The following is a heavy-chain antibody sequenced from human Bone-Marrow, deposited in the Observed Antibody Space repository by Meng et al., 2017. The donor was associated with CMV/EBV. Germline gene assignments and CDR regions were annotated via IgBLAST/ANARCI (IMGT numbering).Heavy chain of an antibody. D-gene: IGHD3-10*01. CDR2: ISSSSSYI. CDR3: ARENMVRGVIIPAFDY. V-gene: IGHV3-21*01. J-gene: IGHJ4*02. Sequence: GGSLRLSCAASGFTFSSYSMNWVRQAPGKGLEWVSSISSSSSYIYYADSVKGRFTISRDNAKNSLYLQMNSLRAEDTAVYYCARENMVRGVIIPAFDYWGQGTLVTVSS. CDR1: GFTFSSYS.